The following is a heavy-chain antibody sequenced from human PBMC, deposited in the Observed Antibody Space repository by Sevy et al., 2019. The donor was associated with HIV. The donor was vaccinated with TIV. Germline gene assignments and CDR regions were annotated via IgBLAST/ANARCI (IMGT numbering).Heavy chain of an antibody. V-gene: IGHV3-53*01. Sequence: GGCLRLSCAASGFTVSSNYMSWVRQAPGKGLEWVSVIYSGGSTYYGDSVKGRFTISRVNSKNTLYLQMNSLRAEDTAVYYCARVGYSYGYDYWGQGTLVTVSS. CDR1: GFTVSSNY. D-gene: IGHD5-18*01. CDR2: IYSGGST. J-gene: IGHJ4*02. CDR3: ARVGYSYGYDY.